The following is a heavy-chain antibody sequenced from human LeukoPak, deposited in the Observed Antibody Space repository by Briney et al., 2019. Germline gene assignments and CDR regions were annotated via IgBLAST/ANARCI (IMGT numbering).Heavy chain of an antibody. J-gene: IGHJ4*02. CDR1: GGSISSSNW. CDR3: AREYGDYLFDY. CDR2: IYHSGST. V-gene: IGHV4-4*02. D-gene: IGHD4-17*01. Sequence: PSETLSLTCAVSGGSISSSNWWSWVRQPPGKGLEWIGEIYHSGSTNYNPSLKSRVTISVDTSKNQFSLKLSSVTAADTAVYYCAREYGDYLFDYWGQGTLVTVSS.